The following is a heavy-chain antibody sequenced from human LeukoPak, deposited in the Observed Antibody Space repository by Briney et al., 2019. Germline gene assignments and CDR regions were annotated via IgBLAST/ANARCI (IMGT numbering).Heavy chain of an antibody. J-gene: IGHJ3*02. CDR3: ASPSPSRSWNENAFDI. CDR2: IYYSGST. CDR1: GGSVSSSTYY. V-gene: IGHV4-39*01. Sequence: SETLSLTCTVSGGSVSSSTYYWGWIRQPPGKGLEWTGSIYYSGSTYYNPSLKSRVTISVDTSKNQFSLKLSSVTAADTAVYYCASPSPSRSWNENAFDIWGQGTMVTVSS. D-gene: IGHD6-13*01.